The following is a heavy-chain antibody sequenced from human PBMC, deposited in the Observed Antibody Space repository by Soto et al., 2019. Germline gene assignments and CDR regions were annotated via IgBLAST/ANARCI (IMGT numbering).Heavy chain of an antibody. CDR1: GVGLSTYA. D-gene: IGHD2-21*02. CDR2: ISGNSGKT. J-gene: IGHJ4*02. CDR3: SLQSCGGDCYSPFDY. V-gene: IGHV3-23*01. Sequence: EVQLLESGGGFVQPGGSLRLSCTASGVGLSTYAISWVRQAPGKGLEWVSVISGNSGKTDYADYVKGRFSISRDKSENTVYLQMNRLRAEDTAVYYCSLQSCGGDCYSPFDYWGQGTLVTVSS.